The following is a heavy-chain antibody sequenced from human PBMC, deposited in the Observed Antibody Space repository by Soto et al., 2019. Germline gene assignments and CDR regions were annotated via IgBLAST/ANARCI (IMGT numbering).Heavy chain of an antibody. Sequence: GGSLRLSCAASGFTFSGHWMHWVRQVPGKGLEWVSRINTDGGSSAYADSVKGRFTISRDNAKNTLYLQMKGLRAEGTAVYYCAREAGYCSRTSCYRRAFDTWGQGTTVTVSS. CDR3: AREAGYCSRTSCYRRAFDT. V-gene: IGHV3-74*03. CDR2: INTDGGSS. D-gene: IGHD2-2*01. CDR1: GFTFSGHW. J-gene: IGHJ3*02.